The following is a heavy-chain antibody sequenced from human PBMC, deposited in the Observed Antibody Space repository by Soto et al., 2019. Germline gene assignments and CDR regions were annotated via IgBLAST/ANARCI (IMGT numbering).Heavy chain of an antibody. J-gene: IGHJ4*02. D-gene: IGHD3-16*01. CDR1: GFTFRDYA. V-gene: IGHV3-23*01. CDR2: LSGPGTST. Sequence: GGSLRLSCAASGFTFRDYAMTWVRQAPGKGLEWVSSLSGPGTSTYYADSVKGRFTISRDNSKNTVYLQMNSLRAEDTAVYHCAKSIGGRWLQPDFWGQGTLVTVSS. CDR3: AKSIGGRWLQPDF.